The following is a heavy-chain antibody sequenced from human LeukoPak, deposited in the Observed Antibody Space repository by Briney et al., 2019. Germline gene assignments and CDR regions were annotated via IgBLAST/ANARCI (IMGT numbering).Heavy chain of an antibody. Sequence: PGGSLRLSCAASGFTFSSYSMHWVRQAPGKGLEWVSYISSSSSTIYYADSVEGRFTISRDNAKNSLYLQMNSLRAEDTAVCYCASRPLLHGRWGQGTLVTVSS. CDR1: GFTFSSYS. D-gene: IGHD1-26*01. J-gene: IGHJ4*02. CDR2: ISSSSSTI. V-gene: IGHV3-48*04. CDR3: ASRPLLHGR.